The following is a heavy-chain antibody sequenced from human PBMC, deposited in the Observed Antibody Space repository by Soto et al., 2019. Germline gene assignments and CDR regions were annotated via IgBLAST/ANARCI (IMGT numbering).Heavy chain of an antibody. CDR2: IYASDST. CDR3: ATPVTRLIAFDL. CDR1: GFTVSSHY. D-gene: IGHD4-17*01. J-gene: IGHJ3*01. V-gene: IGHV3-53*02. Sequence: EVQLVETGGGFVQPGGSLRLSCVASGFTVSSHYMTWVRQTPGKGLEWVSIIYASDSTFYADSVKGRFTISRDNSKNTVYVQLNSLRAEDTAVYYCATPVTRLIAFDLWGQGTMVTVSS.